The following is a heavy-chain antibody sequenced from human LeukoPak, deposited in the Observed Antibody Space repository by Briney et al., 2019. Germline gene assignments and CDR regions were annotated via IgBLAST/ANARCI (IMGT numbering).Heavy chain of an antibody. D-gene: IGHD3-3*01. V-gene: IGHV3-9*01. CDR3: AKDGVGRDFDY. Sequence: GGSLRLSCAASGFTFDDYAMHWVRQAPGKGLEWVSGISWNSGSIGYADSVKGRFTISRDNSKNTLYLQMNSLRAEDTAVYYCAKDGVGRDFDYWGQGTLVTVSS. J-gene: IGHJ4*02. CDR2: ISWNSGSI. CDR1: GFTFDDYA.